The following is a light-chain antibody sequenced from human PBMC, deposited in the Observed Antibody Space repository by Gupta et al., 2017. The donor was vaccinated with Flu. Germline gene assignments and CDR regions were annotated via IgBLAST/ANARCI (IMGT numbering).Light chain of an antibody. J-gene: IGLJ2*01. CDR1: SSDVGGYNY. CDR2: EVN. V-gene: IGLV2-8*01. Sequence: QSALTQPPSASGSPGQSVTISCTGTSSDVGGYNYVSWYQQHPGKAPKLIIYEVNKRPSGVPDRFSGSKSGNTASLTVSGLRAEDEADYYCCSYGGSKFFGGGTKLTVL. CDR3: CSYGGSKF.